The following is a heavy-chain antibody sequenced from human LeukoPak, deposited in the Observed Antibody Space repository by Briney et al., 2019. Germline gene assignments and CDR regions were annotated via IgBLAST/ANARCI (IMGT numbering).Heavy chain of an antibody. CDR2: INHSGST. CDR3: ARALGYCSSTSCSYYYYYYGMDV. CDR1: GGSFSGYY. J-gene: IGHJ6*02. D-gene: IGHD2-2*01. V-gene: IGHV4-34*01. Sequence: SETLSLTCAVYGGSFSGYYWSWIRQPPGKGLEWIGEINHSGSTNYNPSLKRRVTISVDTSNNQFSLKLSSVTAADTAVYYCARALGYCSSTSCSYYYYYYGMDVWGQGTTVTVSS.